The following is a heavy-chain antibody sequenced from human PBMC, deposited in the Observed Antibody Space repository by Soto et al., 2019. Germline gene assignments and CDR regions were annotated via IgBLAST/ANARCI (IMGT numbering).Heavy chain of an antibody. CDR3: GRDTSGIDY. V-gene: IGHV1-46*01. Sequence: QVQLVQSGAEVKKPGASVKVSCQASGYTFASHYIHWVRQAPGQGLEWMGVINPNGGNTRYAQRFQDILTLTTHTPTNTVYLDLSSLSSDYTAVYYCGRDTSGIDYWGQGTLVTVSS. CDR2: INPNGGNT. J-gene: IGHJ4*02. CDR1: GYTFASHY.